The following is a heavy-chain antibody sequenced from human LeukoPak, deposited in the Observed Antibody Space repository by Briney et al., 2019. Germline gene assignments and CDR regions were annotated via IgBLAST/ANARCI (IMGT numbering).Heavy chain of an antibody. J-gene: IGHJ5*02. V-gene: IGHV1-2*02. CDR1: GCTFTWYY. CDR2: INPNSGAS. D-gene: IGHD2-8*02. CDR3: ARGLVGSTNWFDP. Sequence: GPVQVSFQASGCTFTWYYMQWVRPAPGQGVGWMGWINPNSGASNYVQKFQRRVTIPRDTSVSTAYMELRRLTSDDTAVYYCARGLVGSTNWFDPWGQGTLVTVSS.